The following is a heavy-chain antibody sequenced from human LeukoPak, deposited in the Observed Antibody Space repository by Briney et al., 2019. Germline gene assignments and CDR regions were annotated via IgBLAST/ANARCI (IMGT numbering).Heavy chain of an antibody. V-gene: IGHV4-39*02. CDR1: GGPITSSSYY. D-gene: IGHD4-17*01. CDR3: AREAGYGDYGGWFDP. Sequence: SETLSLTCTVSGGPITSSSYYWGWIRQPPGKGLEWIGSIYYSGSPYYNPSLKSRVTMSVDTSNNQFSLKLSSVTAADTAVYYCAREAGYGDYGGWFDPWGQGTLVTVSS. CDR2: IYYSGSP. J-gene: IGHJ5*02.